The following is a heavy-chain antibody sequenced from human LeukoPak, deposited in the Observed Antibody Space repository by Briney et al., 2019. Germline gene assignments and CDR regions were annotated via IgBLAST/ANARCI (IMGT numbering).Heavy chain of an antibody. CDR2: IRSKAYGGTT. Sequence: GGSLRLSCTASGFTFGDYAMSWFRQAPGKGLEWVGFIRSKAYGGTTEYAASVKGRFTISRDDSKSIAYLQMNSLKTEDTAVYYCTRDLSLIVVVPAANFDYWGQGTLVTVSP. V-gene: IGHV3-49*03. CDR3: TRDLSLIVVVPAANFDY. CDR1: GFTFGDYA. D-gene: IGHD2-2*01. J-gene: IGHJ4*02.